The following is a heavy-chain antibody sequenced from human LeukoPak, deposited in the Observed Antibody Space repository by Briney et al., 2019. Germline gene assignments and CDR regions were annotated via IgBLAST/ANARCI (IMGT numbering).Heavy chain of an antibody. CDR2: IGDSGSGG. Sequence: PGGSLRLSCSASGFTSNYFAMSWIRQAPGKRLEWVSTIGDSGSGGSYADSARGRFTIPMDNSKNIVYLQMHSLRVDDSAVYYCSRIKYGGNSGYHFDYWGQGTLVTVSS. CDR1: GFTSNYFA. D-gene: IGHD4-23*01. J-gene: IGHJ4*02. CDR3: SRIKYGGNSGYHFDY. V-gene: IGHV3-23*01.